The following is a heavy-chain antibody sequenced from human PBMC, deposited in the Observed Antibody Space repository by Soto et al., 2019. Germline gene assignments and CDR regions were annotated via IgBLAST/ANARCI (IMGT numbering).Heavy chain of an antibody. CDR3: ARGRQRFSGSYYFDY. D-gene: IGHD1-26*01. CDR1: GGSISSGAYY. J-gene: IGHJ4*02. V-gene: IGHV4-31*02. CDR2: IYYSGST. Sequence: LCGGSISSGAYYWSWIRQHPGKGLEWIGYIYYSGSTYYNPSLKSRVTMSVDTSENQFSLKLSSVTAADTAAYYCARGRQRFSGSYYFDYWGQGTLVTVSS.